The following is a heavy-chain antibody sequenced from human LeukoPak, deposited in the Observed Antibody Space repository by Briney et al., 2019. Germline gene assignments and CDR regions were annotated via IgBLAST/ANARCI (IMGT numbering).Heavy chain of an antibody. V-gene: IGHV4-39*01. Sequence: SETLSLTCAVYGGSFSGYYWGWIRQPPGKGLEWIGSIYYSGSTYYNPSLKSRVTISVDTSKNQFSLKLSSVTAADTAVYYCARHRYYYGSGSFIPSGYFDYWGQGTLVTVSS. J-gene: IGHJ4*02. CDR1: GGSFSGYY. CDR2: IYYSGST. CDR3: ARHRYYYGSGSFIPSGYFDY. D-gene: IGHD3-10*01.